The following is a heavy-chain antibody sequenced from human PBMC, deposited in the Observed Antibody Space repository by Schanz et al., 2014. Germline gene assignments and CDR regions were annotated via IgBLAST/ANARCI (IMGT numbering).Heavy chain of an antibody. CDR3: ARDFDDRRGYGSGYCLGDCMDV. V-gene: IGHV3-23*04. Sequence: VQLVESGGGVVQFGRSLRLSCAASGFTFSSYAMSWVRQAPGKGLEWVSGISGSGGSTYYADSVKGRFTISRDNSKITLDLQMNSLRAEDTAVYCCARDFDDRRGYGSGYCLGDCMDVWGQGTTVTVSS. J-gene: IGHJ6*02. CDR2: ISGSGGST. D-gene: IGHD3-10*01. CDR1: GFTFSSYA.